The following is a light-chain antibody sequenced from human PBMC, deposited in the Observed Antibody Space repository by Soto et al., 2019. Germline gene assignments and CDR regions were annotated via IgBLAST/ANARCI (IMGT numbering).Light chain of an antibody. Sequence: QSVLTQPPSVSGAPGQRVTISCTGSSSNIGAGYDVHWYQHLPGTAPKLLIYGNSNRPSGVPDRFSGSKSGTSASLAITGLQAEDETDYYCQSYDRSLSGLIFGGGTKLTVL. CDR2: GNS. CDR3: QSYDRSLSGLI. CDR1: SSNIGAGYD. V-gene: IGLV1-40*01. J-gene: IGLJ2*01.